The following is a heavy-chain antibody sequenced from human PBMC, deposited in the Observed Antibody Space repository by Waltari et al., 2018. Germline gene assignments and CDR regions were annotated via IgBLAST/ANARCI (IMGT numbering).Heavy chain of an antibody. CDR1: GYTFTDYY. CDR3: ATCSGWSNWYFDL. J-gene: IGHJ2*01. Sequence: EVQLVQSGAEVKKPGATVKISCKVSGYTFTDYYMHWVQQAPGKGLEWMGLVDPEDAETRYAEKFQGSVTITADTSTDTAFMELSSLRSEDTAVYYCATCSGWSNWYFDLWGRGTLVTVSS. D-gene: IGHD6-19*01. CDR2: VDPEDAET. V-gene: IGHV1-69-2*01.